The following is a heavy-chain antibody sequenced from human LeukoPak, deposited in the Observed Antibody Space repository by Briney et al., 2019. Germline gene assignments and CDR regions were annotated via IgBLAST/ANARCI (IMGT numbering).Heavy chain of an antibody. CDR1: GYTLTELS. CDR3: ATGSGWGFDY. D-gene: IGHD6-19*01. J-gene: IGHJ4*02. CDR2: FDPEDGET. V-gene: IGHV1-24*01. Sequence: ASVKVSCKVSGYTLTELSMHWVRQAPGKRLEWMGGFDPEDGETIYAQKFQGRVTMTEDTSTDTAYMELSSLRSGDTAVYYCATGSGWGFDYWGQGTLVTVSS.